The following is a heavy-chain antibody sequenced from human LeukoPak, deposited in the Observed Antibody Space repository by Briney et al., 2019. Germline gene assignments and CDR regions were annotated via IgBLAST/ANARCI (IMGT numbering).Heavy chain of an antibody. CDR1: GFTFSSYS. D-gene: IGHD6-19*01. V-gene: IGHV3-21*01. CDR3: ARALRARYSSGLDY. CDR2: ISSSSSYI. Sequence: GGSLRLSCAASGFTFSSYSMNWVRQAPGKGLEWVSFISSSSSYIYYADSVKGRFTISRDNAKNSLYLQMNSLRAEDTAVYYCARALRARYSSGLDYWGQGTLVTVSS. J-gene: IGHJ4*02.